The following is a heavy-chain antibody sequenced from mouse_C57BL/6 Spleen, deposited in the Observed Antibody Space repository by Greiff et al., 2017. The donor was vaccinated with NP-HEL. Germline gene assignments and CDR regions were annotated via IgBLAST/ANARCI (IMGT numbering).Heavy chain of an antibody. CDR2: IYPGDGGT. D-gene: IGHD1-1*01. CDR3: ARKISTVVEAFAY. V-gene: IGHV1-80*01. Sequence: VMLVESGAELVKPGASVKISCKASGYAFSSYWMNWVKQRPGKGLEWIGQIYPGDGGTNYNGKFKGKATLTADKSSSTAYMQLSSLTSEDSAVYFCARKISTVVEAFAYWGQGTLVTVSA. J-gene: IGHJ3*01. CDR1: GYAFSSYW.